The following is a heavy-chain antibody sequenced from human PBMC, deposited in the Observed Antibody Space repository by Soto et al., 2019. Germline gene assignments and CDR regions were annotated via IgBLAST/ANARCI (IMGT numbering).Heavy chain of an antibody. D-gene: IGHD6-13*01. V-gene: IGHV2-5*02. CDR3: SRLTATGLDY. J-gene: IGHJ4*02. Sequence: QITLKESGPTLVKPTQTLTLTCTFSGFSLSTSGVGVGWIRQPPGKALVWLALIYWDDDKRYSPYLKSRLTITKDTSKDQVVLTMTNMDPVDTATYYCSRLTATGLDYWGQGALVTVSS. CDR1: GFSLSTSGVG. CDR2: IYWDDDK.